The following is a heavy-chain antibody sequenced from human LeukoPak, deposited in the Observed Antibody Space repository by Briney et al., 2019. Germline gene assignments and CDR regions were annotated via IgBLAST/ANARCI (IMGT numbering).Heavy chain of an antibody. CDR3: AASPKLTGVVPAAWG. Sequence: SETLSLTCTVSGGSISSGDYYWSWIRQPPGKGLEWIGYIYYSGSTYYNPSLKSRVTISVDTSKNQFSLKLSSVTAADTAVYYCAASPKLTGVVPAAWGWGQGTLVTVSS. D-gene: IGHD7-27*01. CDR1: GGSISSGDYY. J-gene: IGHJ4*02. CDR2: IYYSGST. V-gene: IGHV4-30-4*01.